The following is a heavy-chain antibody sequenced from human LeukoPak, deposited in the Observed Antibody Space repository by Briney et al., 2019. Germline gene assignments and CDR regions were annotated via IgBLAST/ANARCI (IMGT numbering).Heavy chain of an antibody. CDR2: IYISGST. Sequence: SETLSLTCTVSGGSISSYYWSWIRQPAGKGLEWIGRIYISGSTNYNPSLKSRVTMSVDTSKNQFSLKLSSVTAADTAVYYCASGGSSGRGSVWGRYYMDVWGKGTTVTVSS. J-gene: IGHJ6*03. V-gene: IGHV4-4*07. CDR3: ASGGSSGRGSVWGRYYMDV. CDR1: GGSISSYY. D-gene: IGHD3-10*01.